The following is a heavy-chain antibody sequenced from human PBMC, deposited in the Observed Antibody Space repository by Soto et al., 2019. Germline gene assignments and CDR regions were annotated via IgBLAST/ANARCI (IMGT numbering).Heavy chain of an antibody. CDR3: ASGAVGLVARGFGMDV. J-gene: IGHJ6*02. CDR2: IDPIGGRP. Sequence: QMQLVQSGAEVKKPGASGRVSCKASGHIVTSYYLHWVRQVPGQGLEWTGVIDPIGGRPTYAQRFQGRVTLTTDTSTSTVYMEMSSLRSEDTAAYYCASGAVGLVARGFGMDVWGQGTTVTVSS. CDR1: GHIVTSYY. V-gene: IGHV1-46*01. D-gene: IGHD3-10*01.